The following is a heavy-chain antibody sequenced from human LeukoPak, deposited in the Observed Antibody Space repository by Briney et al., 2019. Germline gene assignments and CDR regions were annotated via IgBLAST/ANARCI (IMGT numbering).Heavy chain of an antibody. D-gene: IGHD2-2*01. CDR1: GGTFSSYA. Sequence: ASVKVSCKASGGTFSSYAISWVRQATGQGLEWMGWMNPNSGNTGYAQKFQGRVTITRNTSISTAYMELSSLRSEDTAVYYCARVCSSTSCYGAFDIWGQGTMVTVSS. CDR3: ARVCSSTSCYGAFDI. CDR2: MNPNSGNT. V-gene: IGHV1-8*03. J-gene: IGHJ3*02.